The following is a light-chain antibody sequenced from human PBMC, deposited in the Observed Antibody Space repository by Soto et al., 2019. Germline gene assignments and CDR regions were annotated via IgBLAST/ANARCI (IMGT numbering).Light chain of an antibody. CDR1: QSVSGSF. V-gene: IGKV3-20*01. Sequence: ESVLTQSPGTLSLSPGERATLSCRASQSVSGSFLAWYQLKPGQAPRLLIYGASSRATGIPDRFSGSGSGTDFTLTISRLAPEDFAVYYCQQYDSSPWTFGQGTKVEIK. CDR3: QQYDSSPWT. CDR2: GAS. J-gene: IGKJ1*01.